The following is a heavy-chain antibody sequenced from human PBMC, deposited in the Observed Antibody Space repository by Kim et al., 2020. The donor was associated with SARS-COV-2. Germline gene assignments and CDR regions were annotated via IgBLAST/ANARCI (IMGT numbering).Heavy chain of an antibody. CDR1: GGSISSSTYC. D-gene: IGHD1-26*01. CDR3: ARQKGATHFDY. Sequence: SESLSLTCTVSGGSISSSTYCWGWIRQPPGKGLEWIRSIYDSGTTYYNSSLKSRVTITVDTSKNQFPLRLSSVTAADTAVYYCARQKGATHFDYWGQGTLVTVSS. CDR2: IYDSGTT. V-gene: IGHV4-39*01. J-gene: IGHJ4*02.